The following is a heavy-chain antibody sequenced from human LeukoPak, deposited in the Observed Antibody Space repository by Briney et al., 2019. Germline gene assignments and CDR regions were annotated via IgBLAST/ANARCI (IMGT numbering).Heavy chain of an antibody. CDR3: ARHVGAGSYYYYMDV. CDR1: GGSISSGGYS. Sequence: SETLSLTCAVSGGSISSGGYSWSWIRQPPGKGLEWIGYIYYSGSTYYNPSLKSRVTISVDTSKNQFSLKLSSVTAADTAVYYCARHVGAGSYYYYMDVWGKGTTVTVSS. V-gene: IGHV4-30-4*07. CDR2: IYYSGST. J-gene: IGHJ6*03.